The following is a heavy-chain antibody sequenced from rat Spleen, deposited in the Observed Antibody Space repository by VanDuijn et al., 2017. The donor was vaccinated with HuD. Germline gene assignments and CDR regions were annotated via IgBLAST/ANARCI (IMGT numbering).Heavy chain of an antibody. J-gene: IGHJ2*01. CDR3: ATELGADY. V-gene: IGHV5-19*01. D-gene: IGHD5-1*01. CDR1: GFTFSNYG. Sequence: EVQLVESGGGLVQPGRSLKLSCAASGFTFSNYGMYWIRQAPTKGLEWVASISPRGGSTYYRDSVKGRFTISRDNAKSTLYLQMDSLRSEDTATYYCATELGADYWGQGVMVTVSS. CDR2: ISPRGGST.